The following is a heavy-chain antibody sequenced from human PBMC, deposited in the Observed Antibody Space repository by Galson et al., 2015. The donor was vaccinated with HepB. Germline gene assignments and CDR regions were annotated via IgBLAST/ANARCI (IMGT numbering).Heavy chain of an antibody. CDR2: IYSGGST. J-gene: IGHJ2*01. CDR1: GFTVSSNY. CDR3: AKTVLLWFGGRRYFDL. Sequence: SLRLSCAASGFTVSSNYMSWVRQAPGKGLEWVSVIYSGGSTYYADSVKGRFTISRDNSKNTLYLQMNSLRAEDTAVYYCAKTVLLWFGGRRYFDLWGRGTLVTVSS. D-gene: IGHD3-10*01. V-gene: IGHV3-66*01.